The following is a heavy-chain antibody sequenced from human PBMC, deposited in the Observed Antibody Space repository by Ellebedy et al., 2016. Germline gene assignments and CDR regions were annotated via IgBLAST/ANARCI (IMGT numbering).Heavy chain of an antibody. CDR3: ARNVVGATVRGAFDM. CDR2: LSGYNGNR. J-gene: IGHJ3*02. CDR1: AYSSSSYG. V-gene: IGHV1-18*01. Sequence: ASEKVSCKSSAYSSSSYGIAWVQQAPGQGLEWMEWLSGYNGNRNYAQKFQDRVTVIREPSTNTVYMEMRSLTGDDTTVYFCARNVVGATVRGAFDMWGQGTLVTVSS. D-gene: IGHD1-26*01.